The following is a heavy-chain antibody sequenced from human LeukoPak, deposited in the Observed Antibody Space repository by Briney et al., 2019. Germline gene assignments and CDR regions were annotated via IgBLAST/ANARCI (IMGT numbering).Heavy chain of an antibody. CDR2: IWYDGSNK. J-gene: IGHJ4*02. D-gene: IGHD3-16*01. V-gene: IGHV3-33*06. Sequence: GGSLRLSCAASGFTFSSYGMHWVRQAPGKGLEWVAVIWYDGSNKYYADSVKGRFTISRDNSKNTLYLQMNSLRAEDTAVYYCANRRGQGGFDYWGQGTLVTVSS. CDR1: GFTFSSYG. CDR3: ANRRGQGGFDY.